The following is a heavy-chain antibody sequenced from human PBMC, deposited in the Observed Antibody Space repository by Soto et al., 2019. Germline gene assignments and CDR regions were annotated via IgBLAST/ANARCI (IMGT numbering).Heavy chain of an antibody. CDR3: ARDESNWSLNYIDY. D-gene: IGHD1-20*01. CDR2: VYYNGIT. V-gene: IGHV4-61*01. J-gene: IGHJ4*02. Sequence: PSETLSLTCTVSGGSVSSRSYFWTWIRQPPGKRLEYIGYVYYNGITTYNPSLKSRVTISVDTSNNQFSLKLTSVTAADTAVYYCARDESNWSLNYIDYWGQGTLVTVSS. CDR1: GGSVSSRSYF.